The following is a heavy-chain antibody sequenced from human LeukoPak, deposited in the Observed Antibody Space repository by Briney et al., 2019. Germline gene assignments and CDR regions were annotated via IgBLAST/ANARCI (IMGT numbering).Heavy chain of an antibody. D-gene: IGHD4-23*01. CDR1: GGSISSHY. Sequence: PSETLSPTCTVSGGSISSHYWNWIRQPPGKGLEGMGYIYYSGSTNYNPSLKSRFTISVDTSKNQFSLKLSSVTAADTAVYYCARETTVVTPGRSDVFDIWGQGTMVTVSS. CDR2: IYYSGST. J-gene: IGHJ3*02. CDR3: ARETTVVTPGRSDVFDI. V-gene: IGHV4-59*11.